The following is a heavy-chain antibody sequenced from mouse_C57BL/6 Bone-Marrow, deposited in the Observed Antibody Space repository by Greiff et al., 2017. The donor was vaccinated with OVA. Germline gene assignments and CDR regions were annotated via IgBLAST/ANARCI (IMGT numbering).Heavy chain of an antibody. CDR1: GYTFTDYE. CDR3: TRPIIFAY. Sequence: QVQLQQSGAELVRPGASVTLSCKASGYTFTDYEMHWVKQTPVHGLEWIGAIDPETGGTAYNQKFKGKAILTADTSSSTAYMELRSLTSEDSAVYYCTRPIIFAYWGQGTLVTVSA. CDR2: IDPETGGT. V-gene: IGHV1-15*01. D-gene: IGHD1-2*01. J-gene: IGHJ3*01.